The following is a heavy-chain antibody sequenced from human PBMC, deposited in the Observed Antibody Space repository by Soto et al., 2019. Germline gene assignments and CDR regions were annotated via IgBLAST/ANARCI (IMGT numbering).Heavy chain of an antibody. CDR3: ASDPYSRIAGL. J-gene: IGHJ4*02. CDR1: GITVGTHY. V-gene: IGHV3-66*01. CDR2: IDSGGRT. Sequence: EEKLEESGGNLAQPGGSLRLSCAASGITVGTHYMSWVRQAPGLGLEWVSLIDSGGRTNYADSVKGRFTISRDNSKNTVHLQMNRLRVEDTAVYYCASDPYSRIAGLWGQGILVTVSS. D-gene: IGHD6-13*01.